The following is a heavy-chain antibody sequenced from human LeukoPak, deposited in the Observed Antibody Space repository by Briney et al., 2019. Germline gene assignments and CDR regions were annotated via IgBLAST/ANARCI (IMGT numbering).Heavy chain of an antibody. V-gene: IGHV3-30*02. Sequence: GGSLRLSCAASGFTFSSYGMHWVRQAPGKGLEWVAFIRYDGSNKYYADSVKGRFTISRDNSKSTLYLQMNSLRAEDTAVYYCAKAGSGWYNWFDHWGQGTLVTVSS. CDR1: GFTFSSYG. J-gene: IGHJ5*02. D-gene: IGHD6-19*01. CDR2: IRYDGSNK. CDR3: AKAGSGWYNWFDH.